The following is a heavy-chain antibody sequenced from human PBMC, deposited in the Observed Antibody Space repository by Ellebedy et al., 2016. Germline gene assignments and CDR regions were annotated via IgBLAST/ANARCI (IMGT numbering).Heavy chain of an antibody. D-gene: IGHD3-22*01. CDR3: ARGESRGSGYYFVFDF. CDR1: GASISRGAYY. CDR2: IHNSGSS. J-gene: IGHJ4*02. V-gene: IGHV4-31*03. Sequence: SETLSLTXTVSGASISRGAYYWNWIRHYPGKGLEWIGYIHNSGSSYYNPSVKSRVTISVDTSKNQFSLTLNSVTAADTAMYSCARGESRGSGYYFVFDFWGQGTPVTVSS.